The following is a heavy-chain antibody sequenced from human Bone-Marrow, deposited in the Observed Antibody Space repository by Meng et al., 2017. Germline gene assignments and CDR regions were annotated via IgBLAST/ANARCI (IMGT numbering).Heavy chain of an antibody. D-gene: IGHD1-26*01. CDR3: ARDNMGSIDY. CDR1: GGSVSSCPYY. V-gene: IGHV4-61*01. CDR2: KFHDGTT. J-gene: IGHJ4*02. Sequence: VQLQSSGPGLVSPSETLSLICTVSGGSVSSCPYYWTWVRQPPGKGLEWIGYKFHDGTTNYNPSLKSRVTMSVDASKKQFSLNLSSVTAADTAVYYCARDNMGSIDYWGQGTLVTVSS.